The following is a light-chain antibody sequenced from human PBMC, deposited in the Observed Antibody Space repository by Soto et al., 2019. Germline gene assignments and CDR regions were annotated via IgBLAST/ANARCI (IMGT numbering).Light chain of an antibody. CDR1: QSISSW. CDR3: QPYNSYWT. J-gene: IGKJ1*01. CDR2: DAS. V-gene: IGKV1-5*01. Sequence: DLQMTQSPSTLSASVGDRVTITCLASQSISSWLAWYQQKPWKAPKLLIYDASSLESGVPSRFSGSGSGTEFTLTISSLQPDDFASYYCQPYNSYWTFGQGTKVEIK.